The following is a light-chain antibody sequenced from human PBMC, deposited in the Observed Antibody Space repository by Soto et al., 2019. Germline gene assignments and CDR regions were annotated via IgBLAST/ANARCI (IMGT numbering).Light chain of an antibody. CDR2: GTS. V-gene: IGKV3-15*01. CDR1: QRVSSN. Sequence: EIIMTQSPATLSVSPGGRATLSCRASQRVSSNLAWYQQKPGQAPRLLIYGTSTRATGIPPRFSGSGSGTEFTLTISSLQSEDSATYYCQHYNTWPWTFGQGTKVDIK. CDR3: QHYNTWPWT. J-gene: IGKJ1*01.